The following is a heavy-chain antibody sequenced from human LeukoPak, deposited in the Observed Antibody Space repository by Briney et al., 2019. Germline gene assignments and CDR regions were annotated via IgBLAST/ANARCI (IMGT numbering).Heavy chain of an antibody. Sequence: GESLQISFQGSGSSFTSYWIGWARPVPGKGLGWMGIIYPGDSDTRYSPSFQGQVTISADKSISTAYLQWSSLKASDTAMYYCATLTGGAYSFDYWGQGTLVTVSA. CDR1: GSSFTSYW. D-gene: IGHD1-14*01. J-gene: IGHJ4*02. CDR2: IYPGDSDT. CDR3: ATLTGGAYSFDY. V-gene: IGHV5-51*01.